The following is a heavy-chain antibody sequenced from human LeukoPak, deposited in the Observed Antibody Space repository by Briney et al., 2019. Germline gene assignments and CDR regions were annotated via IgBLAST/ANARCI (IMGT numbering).Heavy chain of an antibody. V-gene: IGHV4-4*02. CDR3: ARVISYYDFWSGYSIFDY. CDR1: GGSISSKQW. D-gene: IGHD3-3*01. J-gene: IGHJ4*02. Sequence: SETLSLTCAVSGGSISSKQWWSWVRQAPGKGLEWLAEIHRGGHTNYNPSLKSRVTISVDTSKNQFSLKLSSVTAADTAVYYCARVISYYDFWSGYSIFDYWGQGTLVTVSS. CDR2: IHRGGHT.